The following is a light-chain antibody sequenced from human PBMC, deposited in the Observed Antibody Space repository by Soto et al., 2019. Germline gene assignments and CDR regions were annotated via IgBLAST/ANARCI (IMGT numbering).Light chain of an antibody. CDR3: LQDYNYPRT. V-gene: IGKV1-6*01. Sequence: IQMTQSPPSLSASVGDRVTITCRASHDISNDLGWYQQKPGKAPKYLIYAASTLRSGVPSRFSGSGSGTDFTLTISSLQPEDFATYYCLQDYNYPRTFGQGTKVEIK. CDR2: AAS. J-gene: IGKJ1*01. CDR1: HDISND.